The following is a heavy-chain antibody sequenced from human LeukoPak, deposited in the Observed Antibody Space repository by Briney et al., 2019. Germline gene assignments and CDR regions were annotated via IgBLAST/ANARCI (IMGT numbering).Heavy chain of an antibody. CDR3: ARRRWETTVPWYFDL. D-gene: IGHD4-17*01. V-gene: IGHV3-11*01. CDR1: GSIFSDYY. Sequence: GGSLRLSCAVSGSIFSDYYMSWIRQAPGKGLEWISYISSGSSTTYYAASVKGRFTISRDNAKNSLYLQMDSLRAEDTAVYYCARRRWETTVPWYFDLWGRGTLATVSS. CDR2: ISSGSSTT. J-gene: IGHJ2*01.